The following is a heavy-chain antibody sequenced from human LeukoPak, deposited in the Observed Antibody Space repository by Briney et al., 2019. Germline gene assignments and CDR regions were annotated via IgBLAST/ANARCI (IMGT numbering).Heavy chain of an antibody. J-gene: IGHJ5*02. CDR2: ITHRGST. V-gene: IGHV4-34*01. CDR1: GGSFTDYY. D-gene: IGHD6-19*01. Sequence: PSETLSLTCAVFGGSFTDYYWSWIRQPPGKGLEWIWEITHRGSTNYKSSLKSRVTISVDTSKNQFSLKLTSVTAADTANYCSRRGQWLGRWFDPWGQGTLVTVSS. CDR3: SRRGQWLGRWFDP.